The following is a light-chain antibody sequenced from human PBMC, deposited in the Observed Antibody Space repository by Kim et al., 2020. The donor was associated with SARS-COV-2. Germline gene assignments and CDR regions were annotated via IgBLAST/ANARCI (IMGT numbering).Light chain of an antibody. CDR3: QAWDSSTSVV. CDR2: QGS. J-gene: IGLJ2*01. CDR1: KLGDKY. Sequence: SYELTQPPSVSVSPGQTASITCSGDKLGDKYACWYQQKPGQSPVLVIYQGSKRPSGIPERFSGSNSGNTATLTISGTQAMDEADYYCQAWDSSTSVVFGGGPQLTVL. V-gene: IGLV3-1*01.